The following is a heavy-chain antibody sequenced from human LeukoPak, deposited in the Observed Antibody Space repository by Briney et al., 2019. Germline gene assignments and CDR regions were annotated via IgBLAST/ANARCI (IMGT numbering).Heavy chain of an antibody. D-gene: IGHD1-1*01. Sequence: GGSLRLSCAASGFSFSSYAMSWVRQAQARGLEWVSSIRGGGEKFYADSVKGRFILSRDDSRNTVYLQMSNLRVEDTAVYYCAKANWVSNADAVWWGQGTLVTVSS. CDR3: AKANWVSNADAVW. CDR1: GFSFSSYA. V-gene: IGHV3-23*01. J-gene: IGHJ4*02. CDR2: IRGGGEK.